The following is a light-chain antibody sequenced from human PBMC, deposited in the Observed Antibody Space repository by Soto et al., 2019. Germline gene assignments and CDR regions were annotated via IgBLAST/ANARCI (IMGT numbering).Light chain of an antibody. CDR2: GAS. CDR1: QSIRSN. V-gene: IGKV3D-15*01. CDR3: QQYNNWPAIT. J-gene: IGKJ5*01. Sequence: EIVMTQSPPTLSVSPGERAALSCRASQSIRSNLAWYQQKPGQAPRLLIYGASTRPTGIPARFSGSGSGTEFTLTINSLQSEDFAVYYCQQYNNWPAITFGQGTRLEMK.